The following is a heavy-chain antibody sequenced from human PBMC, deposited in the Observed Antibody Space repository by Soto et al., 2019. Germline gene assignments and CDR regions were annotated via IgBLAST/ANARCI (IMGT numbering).Heavy chain of an antibody. CDR2: SSNSGTYT. D-gene: IGHD3-10*02. J-gene: IGHJ4*02. CDR3: ARSGDNYNVLDY. Sequence: PGGSLRLSCVGSGFTFSDYYMSWVRQAPGKGLEWLSYSSNSGTYTKYAGSVKGRFSIPRDNAKNSLHLQINSLRGEDTAVYYCARSGDNYNVLDYWGQGTPVTVSS. V-gene: IGHV3-11*06. CDR1: GFTFSDYY.